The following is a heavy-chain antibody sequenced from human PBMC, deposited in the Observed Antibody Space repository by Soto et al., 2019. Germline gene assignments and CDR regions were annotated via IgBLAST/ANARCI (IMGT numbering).Heavy chain of an antibody. CDR2: ITPFNGNT. CDR1: GYTFTYRY. D-gene: IGHD3-3*01. Sequence: GASVKVSCKASGYTFTYRYLHWVRQAPGQALEWMGWITPFNGNTNYAQKFQDRVTITRDRSMSTAYMELRSLRSDDTAVYYCARGYDFWSGYYTGGFDYWGQGTLVTVSS. V-gene: IGHV1-45*02. J-gene: IGHJ4*02. CDR3: ARGYDFWSGYYTGGFDY.